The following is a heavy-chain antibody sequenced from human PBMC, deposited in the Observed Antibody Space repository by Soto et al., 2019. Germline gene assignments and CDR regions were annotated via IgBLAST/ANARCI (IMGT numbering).Heavy chain of an antibody. CDR1: GGTFSSYA. V-gene: IGHV1-69*01. CDR3: ARTYDFWSGYYTPHNWFDP. Sequence: QVQLVQSGAEVKKPGSSVKVSCKASGGTFSSYAISWVRQAPGQGLEWMGGIIPIFGTANYAQKFQGRVTITADESTSTAYMELSSLRSEDTAVYYCARTYDFWSGYYTPHNWFDPWGQGTLVTVSS. J-gene: IGHJ5*02. D-gene: IGHD3-3*01. CDR2: IIPIFGTA.